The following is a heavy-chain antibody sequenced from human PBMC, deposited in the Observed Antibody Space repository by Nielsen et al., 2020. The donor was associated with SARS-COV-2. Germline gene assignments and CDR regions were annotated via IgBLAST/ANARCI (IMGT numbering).Heavy chain of an antibody. J-gene: IGHJ4*02. CDR3: ARDLGAAGLREL. D-gene: IGHD6-25*01. V-gene: IGHV4-59*01. Sequence: GSLRLSCTVSGGSISSYYWSWIRQPPGKGLEWIGYIYYSGSTNYNPSLKSRVTISVDTSKNQFSLKLSSVTAADTAVYYCARDLGAAGLRELWGQGTLVTVSS. CDR2: IYYSGST. CDR1: GGSISSYY.